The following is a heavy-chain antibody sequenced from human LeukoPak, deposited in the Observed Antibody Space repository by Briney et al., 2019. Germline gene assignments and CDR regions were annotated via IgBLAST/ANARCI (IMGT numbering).Heavy chain of an antibody. CDR1: GFTFSSYA. Sequence: GESLKISCAASGFTFSSYAMSWVRQAPGKELEWVSTISGSGGSTYYADSVKGRFTISRDNSKNTLYLQMNSLRAEDTAVYYCAKDVPRGDYWGQGTLVTVSS. CDR2: ISGSGGST. D-gene: IGHD3-10*01. J-gene: IGHJ4*02. CDR3: AKDVPRGDY. V-gene: IGHV3-23*01.